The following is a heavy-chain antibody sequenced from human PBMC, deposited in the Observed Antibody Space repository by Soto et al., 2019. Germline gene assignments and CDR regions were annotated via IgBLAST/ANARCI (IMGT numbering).Heavy chain of an antibody. Sequence: QVQLVQSGAEVKKPGASVKVSCKASGYTFMNYGINWVRQAPGQGLEWMGWISAYDGTTHYAQMLKDGVTMTTETARKPAYMELRGLRSDDTAVYYCGGGCSGLPCWYAFDIWGQGTKVTVS. D-gene: IGHD2-15*01. CDR2: ISAYDGTT. V-gene: IGHV1-18*04. CDR3: GGGCSGLPCWYAFDI. J-gene: IGHJ3*02. CDR1: GYTFMNYG.